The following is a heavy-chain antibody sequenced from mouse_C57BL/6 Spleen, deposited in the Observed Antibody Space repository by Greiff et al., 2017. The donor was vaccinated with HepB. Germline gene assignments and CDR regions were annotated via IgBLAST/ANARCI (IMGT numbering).Heavy chain of an antibody. CDR3: ARRGDTYPRDAMDY. CDR1: GYTFTSYG. J-gene: IGHJ4*01. V-gene: IGHV1-81*01. CDR2: IYPRSGNT. Sequence: QVQLQQSGAELARPGASVKLSCKASGYTFTSYGISWVKQRTGQGLEWIGEIYPRSGNTYYNEKFKGKATLTADKSSSTAYMELRSLTSEDSAVDFCARRGDTYPRDAMDYWGQGTSVTVSS. D-gene: IGHD5-1*01.